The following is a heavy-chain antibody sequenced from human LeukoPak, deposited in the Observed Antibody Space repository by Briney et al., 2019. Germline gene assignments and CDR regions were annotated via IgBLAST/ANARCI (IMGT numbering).Heavy chain of an antibody. CDR2: IYSGGTT. V-gene: IGHV3-66*01. CDR3: ARAPPPIAAPGTGPENY. J-gene: IGHJ4*02. CDR1: GFTVSSNY. D-gene: IGHD6-13*01. Sequence: PGGSLRLSCAASGFTVSSNYMSWVRQAPGKGLEWVSVIYSGGTTNYAGSVEGRFTISRDNSKNTLYLQMNSLRAEDTAVYYCARAPPPIAAPGTGPENYWGQGTLVTVSS.